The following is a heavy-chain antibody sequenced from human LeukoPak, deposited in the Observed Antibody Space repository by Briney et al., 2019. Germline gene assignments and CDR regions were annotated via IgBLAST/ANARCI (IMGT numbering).Heavy chain of an antibody. CDR3: ARDSYDFWSGYLDY. Sequence: GGSLRLSCAASGFTFSSYWMSWVRQAPGKGLEWVANIKQDGSEKYYVDSVKGRFTISRDNAKNSLYLQMDSLRAEDTAVYYCARDSYDFWSGYLDYWGQGTLVTVSS. CDR1: GFTFSSYW. J-gene: IGHJ4*02. CDR2: IKQDGSEK. D-gene: IGHD3-3*01. V-gene: IGHV3-7*01.